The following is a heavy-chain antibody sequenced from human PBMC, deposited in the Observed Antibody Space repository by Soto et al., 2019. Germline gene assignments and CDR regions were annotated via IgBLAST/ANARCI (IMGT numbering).Heavy chain of an antibody. Sequence: SLTCAVYGGSFSGYYWSWIRQPPGKGLEWIGEINHSGSTNYNPSLKSRVTISVDTSKNQFSLKLSSVTAADTAVYYCARTGRKAAAGTIPRCAQQNYYYGMDVWGQGTTVTVSS. V-gene: IGHV4-34*01. CDR3: ARTGRKAAAGTIPRCAQQNYYYGMDV. J-gene: IGHJ6*02. CDR2: INHSGST. D-gene: IGHD6-13*01. CDR1: GGSFSGYY.